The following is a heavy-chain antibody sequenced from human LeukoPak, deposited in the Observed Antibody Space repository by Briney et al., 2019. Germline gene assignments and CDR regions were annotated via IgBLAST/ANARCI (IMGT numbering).Heavy chain of an antibody. CDR3: ARDRTAEAGNDYYMGV. D-gene: IGHD6-13*01. J-gene: IGHJ6*03. V-gene: IGHV3-43*01. CDR1: GFTFDDYT. Sequence: TGGSLRLSCAASGFTFDDYTRHWVRQPPGKGLEWISLITWDGGTTYYADSVRGRFTISRDNSKNSLFLRMNSLRPEDTALYYCARDRTAEAGNDYYMGVWGNGTTVIVSS. CDR2: ITWDGGTT.